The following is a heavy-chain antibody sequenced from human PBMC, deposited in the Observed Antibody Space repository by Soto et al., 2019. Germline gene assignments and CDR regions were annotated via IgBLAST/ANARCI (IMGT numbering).Heavy chain of an antibody. CDR2: IRSKAYGGTT. V-gene: IGHV3-49*03. D-gene: IGHD1-20*01. J-gene: IGHJ5*02. CDR3: TPEKPYNWIPRANWFDP. CDR1: GFSFGDYA. Sequence: GGSLRLSCTASGFSFGDYAMSWFRQAPGKGLEWVGFIRSKAYGGTTEYAASVKGRFTISRDDSKSIAYLQMNSLKTEDTAVYCCTPEKPYNWIPRANWFDPWGQGTLVTVSS.